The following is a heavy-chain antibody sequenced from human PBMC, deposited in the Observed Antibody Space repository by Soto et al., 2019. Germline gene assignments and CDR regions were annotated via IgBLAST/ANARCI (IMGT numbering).Heavy chain of an antibody. D-gene: IGHD2-8*01. V-gene: IGHV3-72*01. CDR1: GFIFSDHF. CDR3: ARLMGTSFDL. J-gene: IGHJ4*02. CDR2: ARNKANSYTT. Sequence: EVQLVESGGGLVQPGGSLRLSCTASGFIFSDHFMDWVRQAPGKGLEWVGRARNKANSYTTALAASVTGRFKISRDDSKNSLYLQMNSLKAEDTAVYFCARLMGTSFDLWGQGTLVTVSS.